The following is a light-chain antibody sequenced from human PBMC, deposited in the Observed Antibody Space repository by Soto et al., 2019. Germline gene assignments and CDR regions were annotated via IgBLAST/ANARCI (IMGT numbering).Light chain of an antibody. V-gene: IGLV1-51*01. CDR2: DNN. CDR1: SSNIGNNY. J-gene: IGLJ2*01. Sequence: QSVLTQPPSVSAAPGQKVTITCSGRSSNIGNNYVSWYQQLPGTAPKLLIYDNNKRPSGIPARFSGSKSGTSATLGITGLQTGDEADYYCGTWDSSLGAHVLFGGGTKVTVL. CDR3: GTWDSSLGAHVL.